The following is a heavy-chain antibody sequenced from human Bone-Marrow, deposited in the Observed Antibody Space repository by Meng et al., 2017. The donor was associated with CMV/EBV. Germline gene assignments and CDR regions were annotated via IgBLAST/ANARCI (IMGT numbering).Heavy chain of an antibody. J-gene: IGHJ6*02. CDR3: ARDGGIAARLNLYDYYYGMDV. Sequence: SETLSLTCTVSGGSISSSSYYWGWIRQPPGKGLEWIGSIYYSGSTYYNPSLKSRVTISVDPSKNQFSLKLSSVTAADTAVYYGARDGGIAARLNLYDYYYGMDVWGQGTTVTVSS. D-gene: IGHD6-6*01. V-gene: IGHV4-39*07. CDR1: GGSISSSSYY. CDR2: IYYSGST.